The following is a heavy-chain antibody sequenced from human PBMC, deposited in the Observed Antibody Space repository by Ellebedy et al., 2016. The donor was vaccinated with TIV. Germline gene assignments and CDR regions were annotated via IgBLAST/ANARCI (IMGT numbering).Heavy chain of an antibody. J-gene: IGHJ4*02. V-gene: IGHV1-2*02. Sequence: AASVKVSCKASGYIFTDHYIHWVRQAPGQGLEWMGWINPDSGGTNYAQKFQGRVTMTRDTSISTAYMELSRLTSDDAAVYYCARMYSSGWYGIDCWGQGTLVTVSS. CDR2: INPDSGGT. D-gene: IGHD6-19*01. CDR1: GYIFTDHY. CDR3: ARMYSSGWYGIDC.